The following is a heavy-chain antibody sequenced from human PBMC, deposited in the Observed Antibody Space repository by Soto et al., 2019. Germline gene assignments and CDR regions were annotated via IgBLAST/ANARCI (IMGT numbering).Heavy chain of an antibody. J-gene: IGHJ4*02. D-gene: IGHD3-22*01. Sequence: GASVKVSCKASGYTFTGYYMHWVRQAPGQGLEWMGWINPNSGGTNYAQKFQGWVTMTRDTSISTAYMELSRLRSDDTAVYYCARSGHDSSGYPPDYWGQGTLVTVSS. CDR2: INPNSGGT. CDR3: ARSGHDSSGYPPDY. CDR1: GYTFTGYY. V-gene: IGHV1-2*04.